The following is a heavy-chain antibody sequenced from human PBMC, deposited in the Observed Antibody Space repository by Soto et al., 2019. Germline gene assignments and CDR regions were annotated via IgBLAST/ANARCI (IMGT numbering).Heavy chain of an antibody. CDR2: IYWDDDK. D-gene: IGHD3-3*01. V-gene: IGHV2-5*02. CDR3: AHRRIFGVVQGFDY. CDR1: GFSLSTSGVG. Sequence: QITLKESGPTLVKPTQTLTLTCTFSGFSLSTSGVGVGWIRQPPGKALEWLALIYWDDDKRYSPSLKSRLTIPKDTSKNQVVLTMTNMDPVDTATYYCAHRRIFGVVQGFDYWGQGTLVTVSS. J-gene: IGHJ4*02.